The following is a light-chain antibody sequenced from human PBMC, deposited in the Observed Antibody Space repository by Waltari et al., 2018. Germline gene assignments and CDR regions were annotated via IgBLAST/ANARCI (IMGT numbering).Light chain of an antibody. Sequence: EIVLTQSPATLSLSPGERATLSCRASQSVSSYLAWYQRKPGQAPRLLIYDASNRATGIPARFSGSGSGTDFTLTISSLEPEDFAVYYCQQRSNWPPGGLTFGGGTKVEIK. J-gene: IGKJ4*01. CDR2: DAS. V-gene: IGKV3-11*01. CDR3: QQRSNWPPGGLT. CDR1: QSVSSY.